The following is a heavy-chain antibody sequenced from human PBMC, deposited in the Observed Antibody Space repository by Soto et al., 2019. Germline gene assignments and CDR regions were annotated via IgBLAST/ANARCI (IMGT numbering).Heavy chain of an antibody. V-gene: IGHV3-23*01. D-gene: IGHD3-3*01. CDR2: ISGSGGST. J-gene: IGHJ6*02. Sequence: PGGSLRLCCAASGFTFSSYAMSWVRQAPGKGLEWVSAISGSGGSTYYADSVKGRFTISRDNSKNTLYLQMNSLRAEDTAVYYCAKDGVSEYDFWSGYYPLGYYGMDVWGQGTTVTVSS. CDR3: AKDGVSEYDFWSGYYPLGYYGMDV. CDR1: GFTFSSYA.